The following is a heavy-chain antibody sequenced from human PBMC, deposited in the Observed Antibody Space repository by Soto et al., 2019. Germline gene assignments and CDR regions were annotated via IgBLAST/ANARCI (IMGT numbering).Heavy chain of an antibody. CDR3: AKRGRFLSYFDY. CDR2: IKHSGST. CDR1: GGSFIGYY. D-gene: IGHD3-3*01. J-gene: IGHJ4*02. V-gene: IGHV4-34*01. Sequence: SETLSLTCAVYGGSFIGYYWSWIRQPPGKGLEWIGEIKHSGSTNYNPSLKSRVTISADTSKNQFSLKLRSVTAADTAVYYCAKRGRFLSYFDYWGQGTLVPVSS.